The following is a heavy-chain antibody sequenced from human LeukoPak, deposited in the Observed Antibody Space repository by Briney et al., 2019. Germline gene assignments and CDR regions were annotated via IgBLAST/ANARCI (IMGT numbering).Heavy chain of an antibody. CDR2: ISSSGSTI. V-gene: IGHV3-48*03. CDR1: GFTFSSYE. J-gene: IGHJ6*02. D-gene: IGHD2-8*01. CDR3: ARDRLYLMVYAIEGDGMDV. Sequence: GGSLRLSCAASGFTFSSYEMNWVRQAPGKGLEWVSYISSSGSTIYYADSVKGRFTISGDNAKNSLYLQMNSLRAEDTAVYYCARDRLYLMVYAIEGDGMDVWGQGTTVTVSS.